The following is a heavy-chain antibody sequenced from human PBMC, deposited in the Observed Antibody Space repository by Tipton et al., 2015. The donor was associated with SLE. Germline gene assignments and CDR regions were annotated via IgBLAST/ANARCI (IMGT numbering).Heavy chain of an antibody. CDR3: ARGGDDLDDAVDI. CDR2: MAPYSGDT. J-gene: IGHJ3*02. Sequence: QLVQSGAEVKKPGASVKVSCKASGYTFTRYDFNWVRQATGQGLERMGWMAPYSGDTGYAQKFQGRVTMTRNTSTSTAYMELSNLRSEDTAVYYCARGGDDLDDAVDIWGQGTMVTVSS. D-gene: IGHD5-24*01. V-gene: IGHV1-8*01. CDR1: GYTFTRYD.